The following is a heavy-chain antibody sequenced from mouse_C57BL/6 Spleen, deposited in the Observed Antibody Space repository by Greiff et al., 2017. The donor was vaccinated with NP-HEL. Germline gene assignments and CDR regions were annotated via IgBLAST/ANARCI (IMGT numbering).Heavy chain of an antibody. D-gene: IGHD2-2*01. J-gene: IGHJ1*03. V-gene: IGHV1-62-2*01. CDR3: ARHGGLLWLRNWYFDV. CDR1: GYTFTEYT. CDR2: FYPGSGST. Sequence: QVQLQQSGAELVKPGASVKLSCKASGYTFTEYTIHWVKQRSGQGLEWLGWFYPGSGSTKYNEKFKDKATLTADKSSSTVYMELSILTSEDSAVYFCARHGGLLWLRNWYFDVWGTGTTGTVSS.